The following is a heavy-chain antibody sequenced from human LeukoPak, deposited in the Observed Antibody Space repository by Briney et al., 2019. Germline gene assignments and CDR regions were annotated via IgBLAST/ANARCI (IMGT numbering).Heavy chain of an antibody. J-gene: IGHJ4*02. CDR1: GGSFSGYY. Sequence: SETLSLTCAVYGGSFSGYYWSWIRQPPGKWLEWIGEINHSGSTNYNPSLKSRVTISVDTSKNQFSLKLSSVTAADTAVYYCARGGIAAALRTFYYFDYWGQGTLVTVSS. D-gene: IGHD6-13*01. V-gene: IGHV4-34*01. CDR3: ARGGIAAALRTFYYFDY. CDR2: INHSGST.